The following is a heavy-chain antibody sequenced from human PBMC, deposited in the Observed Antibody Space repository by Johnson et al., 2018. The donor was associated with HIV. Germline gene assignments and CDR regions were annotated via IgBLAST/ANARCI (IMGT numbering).Heavy chain of an antibody. CDR1: GLSFSNFG. CDR3: ARGWQQRAFDI. V-gene: IGHV3-33*08. J-gene: IGHJ3*02. Sequence: QVQLVESGGGVVQPGKSLTLSCVGSGLSFSNFGIHWVRQAPGKGPEWVAVIWYDGSNQYYADSVKGRFTISRDNSKKTLYLQMNSLRAEDTALYYCARGWQQRAFDIWGQGTMVTVSS. CDR2: IWYDGSNQ. D-gene: IGHD6-13*01.